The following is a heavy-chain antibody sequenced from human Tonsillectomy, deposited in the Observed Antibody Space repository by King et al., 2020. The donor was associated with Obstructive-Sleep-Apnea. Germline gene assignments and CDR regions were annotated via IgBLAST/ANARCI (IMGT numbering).Heavy chain of an antibody. V-gene: IGHV3-21*01. CDR2: ISSISRYI. CDR3: ARDRSSGGYGMDV. Sequence: QLVQSGGGLVKPGGCLRLSCSASGFTFSSYSMNWVRQAPGQGLEWVSSISSISRYIYYADSVKGRFTISRDNAKNSLYLQMNSLRAEDTAVYYCARDRSSGGYGMDVWGQGTTVTVSS. CDR1: GFTFSSYS. D-gene: IGHD6-19*01. J-gene: IGHJ6*02.